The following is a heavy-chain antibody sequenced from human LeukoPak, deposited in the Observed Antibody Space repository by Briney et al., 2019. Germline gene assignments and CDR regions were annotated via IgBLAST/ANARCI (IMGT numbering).Heavy chain of an antibody. CDR2: ISYDGSNK. Sequence: GGSLRLSCAASGFTFSSYGMHWVRQAPGKGLEWVAVISYDGSNKYYADSVKGRFTISRDNSKNTLYLQMNSLRAEDTAVYYCARFNYYGSGSYYPSFDYWGQGTLVTVSS. D-gene: IGHD3-10*01. CDR1: GFTFSSYG. CDR3: ARFNYYGSGSYYPSFDY. V-gene: IGHV3-30*03. J-gene: IGHJ4*02.